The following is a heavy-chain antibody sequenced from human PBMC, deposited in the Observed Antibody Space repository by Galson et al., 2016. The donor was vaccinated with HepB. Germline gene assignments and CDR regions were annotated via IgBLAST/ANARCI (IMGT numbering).Heavy chain of an antibody. D-gene: IGHD6-19*01. J-gene: IGHJ5*02. CDR1: GGSTISDIYH. CDR3: ARDSGWLADIS. V-gene: IGHV4-39*02. CDR2: VHSSGRT. Sequence: SETLSLTCSVSGGSTISDIYHWGWVRQPPGRRLEWIGSVHSSGRTHYHPSLETRITISLDTSKNQYFLNLYSVTAAGTAVYYCARDSGWLADISWGQGALVTISS.